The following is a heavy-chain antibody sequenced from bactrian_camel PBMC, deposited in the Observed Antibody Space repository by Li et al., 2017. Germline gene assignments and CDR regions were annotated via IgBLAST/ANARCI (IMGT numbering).Heavy chain of an antibody. CDR2: IDLDGST. CDR3: AADPFGFRRRGGSWYPLPADFDY. CDR1: EWTANSYC. D-gene: IGHD6*01. J-gene: IGHJ6*01. Sequence: HVQLVESGGGSVEVGGALTLSCVMTEWTANSYCLGWLRQAPGKEREGVAGIDLDGSTNYVDSVKGRFTVSRDNAKRTLYLQMSSLKPEDTGIYYCAADPFGFRRRGGSWYPLPADFDYWGQGTQVTVS. V-gene: IGHV3-3*01.